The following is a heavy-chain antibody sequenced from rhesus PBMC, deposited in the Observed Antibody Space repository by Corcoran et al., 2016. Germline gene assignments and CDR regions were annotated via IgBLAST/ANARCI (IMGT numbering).Heavy chain of an antibody. D-gene: IGHD4-4*01. V-gene: IGHV4S5*01. CDR3: ARVFYGSDLDV. CDR1: GGSISGDY. J-gene: IGHJ5-2*02. Sequence: QVQLEESGPGLVKPSETLSLTCAVSGGSISGDYWNWIRQPPGKGLEWIGYMGASGGDNSYHPPLTDRVTISTDPSKNPLSLRLTSVSAADTAVYYCARVFYGSDLDVWGRGVLVTVSS. CDR2: MGASGGDN.